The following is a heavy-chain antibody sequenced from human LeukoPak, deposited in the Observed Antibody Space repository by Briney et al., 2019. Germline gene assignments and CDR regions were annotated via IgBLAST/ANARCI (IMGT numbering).Heavy chain of an antibody. D-gene: IGHD4-17*01. CDR3: ARGPLRLDY. CDR2: INPSGRT. V-gene: IGHV4-34*01. J-gene: IGHJ4*02. CDR1: SGSLSDKY. Sequence: KPSETLSLTCGVYSGSLSDKYWSWIRQPPGKGLEWIGEINPSGRTNYNPSLKSRVTISVDTSKNQFSLKLSSVTAADTAVYYCARGPLRLDYWGQGTLVTVSS.